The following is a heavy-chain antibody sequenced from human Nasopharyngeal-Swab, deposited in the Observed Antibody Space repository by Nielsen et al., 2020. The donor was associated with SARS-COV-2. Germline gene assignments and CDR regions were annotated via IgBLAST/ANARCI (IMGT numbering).Heavy chain of an antibody. Sequence: ASVKVSCKPSGYTFYAYNMHWVRQAPGQGLEWMGRINPNNGGTNYVQRFQGRVTMTWDTSISTAYMEVTRLTSDDTAMYYCAREGADLWGQGTLVTVSS. J-gene: IGHJ4*02. D-gene: IGHD3-16*01. V-gene: IGHV1-2*06. CDR1: GYTFYAYN. CDR3: AREGADL. CDR2: INPNNGGT.